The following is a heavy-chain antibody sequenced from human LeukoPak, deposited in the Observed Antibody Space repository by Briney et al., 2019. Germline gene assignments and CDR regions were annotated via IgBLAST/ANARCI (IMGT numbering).Heavy chain of an antibody. CDR3: AQRAFYAIHFDH. CDR1: GFSLSTSGVG. CDR2: IYWDDDK. J-gene: IGHJ4*02. D-gene: IGHD2-21*01. V-gene: IGHV2-5*02. Sequence: SGPTLVNPTQTLTLTCSISGFSLSTSGVGVGWIRQPPGKALEWLALIYWDDDKRYSPALNSRLTITKDTSKNQVVLTMTNMDPVDTATYYCAQRAFYAIHFDHWGQGTLVTVSS.